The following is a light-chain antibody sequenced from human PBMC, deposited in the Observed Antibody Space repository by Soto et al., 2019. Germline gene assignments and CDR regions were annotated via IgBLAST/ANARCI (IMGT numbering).Light chain of an antibody. Sequence: QSVLTQPPSASGSPGQSVTISCTGTSSDVGAYNYVSWYQQHPGKGPKLIIYEVTKRPSGVPDRFSGSKSGNTASLTVSGLQAEDEADYYCTSYAGSNNFEVFGGGTKLTVL. J-gene: IGLJ3*02. CDR1: SSDVGAYNY. CDR2: EVT. V-gene: IGLV2-8*01. CDR3: TSYAGSNNFEV.